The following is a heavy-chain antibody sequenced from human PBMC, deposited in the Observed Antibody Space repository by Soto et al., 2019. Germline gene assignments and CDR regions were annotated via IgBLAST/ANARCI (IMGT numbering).Heavy chain of an antibody. CDR1: GFIFSDFS. D-gene: IGHD2-2*01. V-gene: IGHV3-21*01. CDR2: IGSSGGYI. CDR3: AREKKHQSLGGRFGMDV. Sequence: PGVSLRLSCAASGFIFSDFSKNWVRQAPGKGLEWVASIGSSGGYIFYADSVKGRFTISRDNAKKSLDLQIHSLRAEDTAVYYCAREKKHQSLGGRFGMDVWGQGTTVTVSS. J-gene: IGHJ6*02.